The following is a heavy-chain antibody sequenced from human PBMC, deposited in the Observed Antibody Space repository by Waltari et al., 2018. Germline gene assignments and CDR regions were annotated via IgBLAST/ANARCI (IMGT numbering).Heavy chain of an antibody. J-gene: IGHJ3*02. Sequence: QVQLVQSGAEVKKPGASVKVSCQTSGFTFIDYFMHWVRQAPGQGLEWMGRVDPKSGAVHYAQNFQGRVTMTTDSSINTVYMELTRLKSDDTAVYYCVRPQELGPEVGPFDMWGRGTMVIVSS. V-gene: IGHV1-2*06. CDR1: GFTFIDYF. CDR2: VDPKSGAV. D-gene: IGHD6-13*01. CDR3: VRPQELGPEVGPFDM.